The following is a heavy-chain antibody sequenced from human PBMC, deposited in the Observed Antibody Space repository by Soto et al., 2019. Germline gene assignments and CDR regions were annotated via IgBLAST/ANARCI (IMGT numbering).Heavy chain of an antibody. J-gene: IGHJ3*02. CDR2: VIPNLGVT. Sequence: ASVKVSCKASGGTLSSYTFSWVRQAPGQGLEWMGRVIPNLGVTNYAKKFQGRFTIVVDTSTSTAYMELNSLRSEDTAVYYCARDPLTRYCSGPSCYLGYAFDIWGQGTMVTVSS. CDR1: GGTLSSYT. V-gene: IGHV1-69*04. CDR3: ARDPLTRYCSGPSCYLGYAFDI. D-gene: IGHD2-2*01.